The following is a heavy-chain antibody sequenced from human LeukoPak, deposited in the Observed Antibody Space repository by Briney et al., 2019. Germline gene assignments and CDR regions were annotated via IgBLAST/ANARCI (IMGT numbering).Heavy chain of an antibody. CDR3: ARTSPTSHFDF. D-gene: IGHD3-16*01. CDR1: GLSFSNYW. V-gene: IGHV3-74*01. Sequence: PGGSLRLSCAASGLSFSNYWMHWVRQAPGKGLVWVSRINGDGSNSNYADSVKGRFTISRDNARNTLYLQMNGLRAEDTALYYCARTSPTSHFDFWGQGTLVTVSS. J-gene: IGHJ4*02. CDR2: INGDGSNS.